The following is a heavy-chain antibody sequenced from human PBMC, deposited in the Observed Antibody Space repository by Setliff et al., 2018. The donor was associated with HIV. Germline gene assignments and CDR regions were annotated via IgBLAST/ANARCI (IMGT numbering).Heavy chain of an antibody. CDR1: GDSVNDRSYF. CDR3: VRGGYCNSDNCDRGRNFDY. D-gene: IGHD2-15*01. Sequence: SETLSLTCTVSGDSVNDRSYFWGWIRQPPGKGLEWIGTFYYNGDSRYNPSLKSRVTISVDTSKNQFSLNLNSVTAADTAVYYCVRGGYCNSDNCDRGRNFDYWSQGMLVTVS. CDR2: FYYNGDS. V-gene: IGHV4-39*01. J-gene: IGHJ4*02.